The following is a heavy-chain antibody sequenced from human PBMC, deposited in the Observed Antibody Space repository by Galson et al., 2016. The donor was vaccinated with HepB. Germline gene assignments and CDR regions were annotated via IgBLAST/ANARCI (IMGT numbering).Heavy chain of an antibody. V-gene: IGHV3-7*01. J-gene: IGHJ4*02. D-gene: IGHD6-25*01. CDR2: VNQVVGEN. CDR3: ARDGLGTVAAASALGN. CDR1: GFTFSYYW. Sequence: SLSLSCAAYGFTFSYYWLSWVRRAPGKGLEWVANVNQVVGENYYVASVKGRFTISRDNAKNSLYLQMNSLRVEDTAVYYCARDGLGTVAAASALGNWGQGTLVTVSS.